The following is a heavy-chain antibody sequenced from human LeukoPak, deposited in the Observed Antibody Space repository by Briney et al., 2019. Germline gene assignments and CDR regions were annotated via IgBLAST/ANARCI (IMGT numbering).Heavy chain of an antibody. D-gene: IGHD3-10*01. CDR3: ARVEGGSGSYYPPFDY. Sequence: ASVKVSCKASGYTFTSYDLNWVRQATGQGLEWMGWMNPNSGNTGYAQKFQGRVTMTRNTSISTAYMELSNLRSEDTAVYYCARVEGGSGSYYPPFDYWGQGTLVTVSS. CDR2: MNPNSGNT. J-gene: IGHJ4*02. CDR1: GYTFTSYD. V-gene: IGHV1-8*01.